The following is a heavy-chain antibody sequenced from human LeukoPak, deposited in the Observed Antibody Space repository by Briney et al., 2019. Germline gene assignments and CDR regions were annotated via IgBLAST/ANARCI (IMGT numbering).Heavy chain of an antibody. D-gene: IGHD3-16*01. J-gene: IGHJ6*02. CDR2: ISWNSGSM. Sequence: GGSLRLSCAASGFTFDDYAMHWVRQAPGKGLEWVSGISWNSGSMGYADSVKGRFTISRDNAKNSLYLQMSNLRAEDTAVYFCARGGGLDVWGQGATVTVSS. V-gene: IGHV3-9*01. CDR3: ARGGGLDV. CDR1: GFTFDDYA.